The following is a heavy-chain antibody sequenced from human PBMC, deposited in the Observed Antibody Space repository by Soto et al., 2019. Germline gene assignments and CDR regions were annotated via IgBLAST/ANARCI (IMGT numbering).Heavy chain of an antibody. J-gene: IGHJ4*02. D-gene: IGHD6-19*01. Sequence: EVHLLESGGGLVQPGGSLRLSCAASGFTFSSYAMSWVRQAPGKGLEWVSSISGSGGSTYYADSVKGRFTMSRDNSKNTLYLQMSSLRAEDTAVYYCAKSGDSSPSDYWGQGTLVTVSS. V-gene: IGHV3-23*01. CDR1: GFTFSSYA. CDR3: AKSGDSSPSDY. CDR2: ISGSGGST.